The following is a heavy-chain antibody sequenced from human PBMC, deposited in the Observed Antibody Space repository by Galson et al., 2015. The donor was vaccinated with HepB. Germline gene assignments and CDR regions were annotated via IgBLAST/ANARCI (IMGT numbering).Heavy chain of an antibody. J-gene: IGHJ6*02. Sequence: SLRLSCAASGFTFDDYAMHWVRQAPGKGLEWVSGISWNSGSIGYEDSVKGRFTISRDNAKNSLYLQMNSLRAEDTALYYCAKGRSSYDSSGYYYASGYYGMDVWGQGTTVTVSS. CDR2: ISWNSGSI. CDR1: GFTFDDYA. D-gene: IGHD3-22*01. CDR3: AKGRSSYDSSGYYYASGYYGMDV. V-gene: IGHV3-9*01.